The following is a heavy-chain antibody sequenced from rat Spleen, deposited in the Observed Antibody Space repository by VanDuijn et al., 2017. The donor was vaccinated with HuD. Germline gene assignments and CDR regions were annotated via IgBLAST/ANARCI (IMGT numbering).Heavy chain of an antibody. D-gene: IGHD5-1*01. CDR3: TRSNWDLPYWNFDF. V-gene: IGHV2-45*01. Sequence: QVQLMESGPGLVQPSETLSLTCTVSGFSLINYSVHWVRQPPGKGLEWVGVMWRSGSTEYNSALKSRLSISRDTSKNQVFLTMNSLHTDDTAIYFCTRSNWDLPYWNFDFWGPGTMVTVSS. J-gene: IGHJ1*01. CDR1: GFSLINYS. CDR2: MWRSGST.